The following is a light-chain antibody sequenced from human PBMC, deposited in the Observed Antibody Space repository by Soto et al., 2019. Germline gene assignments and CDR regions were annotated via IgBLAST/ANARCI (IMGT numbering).Light chain of an antibody. CDR1: NIGSIS. CDR3: QVWDTTRDHQV. CDR2: YDT. V-gene: IGLV3-21*04. Sequence: SYDLTQPPSVSVAPGNTASIACGGNNIGSISVHWYQQKPGQAPVLVISYDTDRPSGIPERFSGSNSGDTATLTISRVEAGDEADYYCQVWDTTRDHQVFGGGTKLTVL. J-gene: IGLJ3*02.